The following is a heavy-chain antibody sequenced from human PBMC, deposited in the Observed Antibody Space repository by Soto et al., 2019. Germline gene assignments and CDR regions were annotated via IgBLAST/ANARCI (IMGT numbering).Heavy chain of an antibody. CDR2: ISGSGGST. Sequence: EVQVLESGGGLVQPGGSLRLSCAASSFTFSIYAMSWVRQAPGKGLEWVSAISGSGGSTYYADSVKGRFTISRDNSKNTLYLRMNSLRAEDTAVYYCAKGSAGDLYYYFYIDVWRKGTTFTVSS. CDR3: AKGSAGDLYYYFYIDV. V-gene: IGHV3-23*01. CDR1: SFTFSIYA. J-gene: IGHJ6*03. D-gene: IGHD4-17*01.